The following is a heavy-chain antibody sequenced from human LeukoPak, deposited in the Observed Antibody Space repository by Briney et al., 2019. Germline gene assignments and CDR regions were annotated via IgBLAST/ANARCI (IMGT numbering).Heavy chain of an antibody. CDR2: INHSGST. Sequence: KASETLSLTCAVYGGSFSVYYWSWIRQPPGKGLEWIGEINHSGSTNYNPSLKSRVTISVDTSKNQFSLKLSSVTAADTAVYYCARGYDYSNYEYYYYGMDVWGQGTTVTVSS. CDR3: ARGYDYSNYEYYYYGMDV. J-gene: IGHJ6*02. D-gene: IGHD4-11*01. CDR1: GGSFSVYY. V-gene: IGHV4-34*01.